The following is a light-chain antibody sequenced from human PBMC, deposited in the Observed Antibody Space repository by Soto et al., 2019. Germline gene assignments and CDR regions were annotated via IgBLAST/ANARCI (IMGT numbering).Light chain of an antibody. V-gene: IGKV3-20*01. J-gene: IGKJ5*01. CDR2: GAS. CDR3: QHYITSSIT. Sequence: EIVLTQSPGTLSLSPGERVTLSCRASQSVSSRYLAWYHQKPGQAPRLLIYGASSRATGIPDRFSGSGSGTYFTLTVSRVEHGDFGVYYCQHYITSSITFGQGTRLEIK. CDR1: QSVSSRY.